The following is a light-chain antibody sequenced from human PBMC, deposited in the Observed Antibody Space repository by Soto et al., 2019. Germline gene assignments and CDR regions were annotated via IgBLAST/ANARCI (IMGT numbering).Light chain of an antibody. CDR1: QSVSSN. J-gene: IGKJ2*01. V-gene: IGKV3-15*01. CDR2: GAS. CDR3: QQYNNWPPYT. Sequence: EIVMTQSPATLSVSPGERATLSCRASQSVSSNLGWYQQKPGQAPRLLIYGASTRATGIPARFSGSGSGTEFTLTISSLQSEDFSVYYCQQYNNWPPYTFGQGIKLEIK.